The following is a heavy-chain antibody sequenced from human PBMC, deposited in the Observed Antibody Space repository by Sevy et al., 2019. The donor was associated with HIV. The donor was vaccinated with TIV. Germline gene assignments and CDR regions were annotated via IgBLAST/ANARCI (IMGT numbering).Heavy chain of an antibody. CDR3: ARDLNSGYANYYYYGMDV. Sequence: GGSLRLSCAASGFTFINHAMHWVRQAPGKGLEWVTVISYDGSNKYYADSVKGRFTISRATSKSTVYLQMDSLRAEDTAVYYCARDLNSGYANYYYYGMDVWGQGTTVTVSS. CDR2: ISYDGSNK. D-gene: IGHD5-12*01. V-gene: IGHV3-30*04. CDR1: GFTFINHA. J-gene: IGHJ6*02.